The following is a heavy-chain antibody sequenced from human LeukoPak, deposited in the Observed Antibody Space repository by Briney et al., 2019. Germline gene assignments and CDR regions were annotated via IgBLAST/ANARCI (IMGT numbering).Heavy chain of an antibody. CDR2: ISGSGGST. Sequence: GGSLRLSCAASGFTFSSYAMSWVRQAPGKGLEWVSAISGSGGSTYYADSVKGRFTIPRDNSKNTLYLQMSSLRAEDTAVYYCAKDRRYSSSWFSYWGQGTLVTVSS. CDR3: AKDRRYSSSWFSY. CDR1: GFTFSSYA. D-gene: IGHD6-13*01. J-gene: IGHJ4*02. V-gene: IGHV3-23*01.